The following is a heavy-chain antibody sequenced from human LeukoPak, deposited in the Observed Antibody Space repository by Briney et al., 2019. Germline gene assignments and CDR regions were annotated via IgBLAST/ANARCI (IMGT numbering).Heavy chain of an antibody. CDR2: ISSGSSYI. D-gene: IGHD6-6*01. CDR3: AREYSSSSGRRAFDF. V-gene: IGHV3-21*01. CDR1: RFTFSNYN. Sequence: GGSLRLSCATSRFTFSNYNMNWVRQAPGKGLEWVSSISSGSSYIYYADSVKGRFTISRDNAKNSLYLQMNSLRAEDTAVYYCAREYSSSSGRRAFDFWGQGTMVTVSS. J-gene: IGHJ3*01.